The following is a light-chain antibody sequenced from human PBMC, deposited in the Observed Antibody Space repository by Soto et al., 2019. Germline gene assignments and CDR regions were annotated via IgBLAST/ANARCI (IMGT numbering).Light chain of an antibody. CDR3: SSYTSSSTWV. J-gene: IGLJ1*01. CDR1: SSDVGGYNY. Sequence: QSALTQPASVSGSPGQSISISCTGTSSDVGGYNYVSRYQQHPGKAPKLIIYEVNNRPSGVSNRFSGSKSGNTASLTISGLQAEDEADYYCSSYTSSSTWVFGTGTKVTVL. V-gene: IGLV2-14*01. CDR2: EVN.